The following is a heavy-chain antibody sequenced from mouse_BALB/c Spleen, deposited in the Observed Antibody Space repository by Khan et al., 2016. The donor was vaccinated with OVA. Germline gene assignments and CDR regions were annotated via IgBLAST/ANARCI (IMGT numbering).Heavy chain of an antibody. CDR3: ARGYVGNYEFAY. V-gene: IGHV1S132*01. J-gene: IGHJ3*01. CDR2: IFPGTGTT. D-gene: IGHD2-1*01. Sequence: QVQLQQSGAEVVKPGASVNLSCKTSGYTFTNYWIQWVKQRPGQGLGWLGEIFPGTGTTYYNENFKDKATLTIDTSSTTAYMQLSSLTSEDSAVYVCARGYVGNYEFAYWGQGTLVTVSA. CDR1: GYTFTNYW.